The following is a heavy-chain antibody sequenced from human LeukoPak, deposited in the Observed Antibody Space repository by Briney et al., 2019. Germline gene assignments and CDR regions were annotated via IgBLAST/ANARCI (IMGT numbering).Heavy chain of an antibody. D-gene: IGHD5-18*01. J-gene: IGHJ4*02. CDR3: AIRRGYSYGYGQ. CDR2: INHSGST. CDR1: GGSLSGYY. Sequence: PSETLSLTCAVYGGSLSGYYWSWIRQPPGKGLEWIGEINHSGSTNYNPSLKSRVTISVDTSKNQFSLKLSSVTAADTAVYYCAIRRGYSYGYGQWGQGTLVTVSS. V-gene: IGHV4-34*01.